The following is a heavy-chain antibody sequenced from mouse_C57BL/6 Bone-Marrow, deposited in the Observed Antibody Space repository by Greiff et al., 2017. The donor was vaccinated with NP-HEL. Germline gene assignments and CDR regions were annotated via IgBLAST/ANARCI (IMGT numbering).Heavy chain of an antibody. CDR2: IDPEDGDT. V-gene: IGHV14-1*01. D-gene: IGHD1-1*01. J-gene: IGHJ2*01. CDR1: GFNIKDYY. Sequence: EVQLQQSGAELVRPGASVKLSCTASGFNIKDYYMHWVKQRPEQGLEWIGRIDPEDGDTEYAPKFQGKATMTADTSSNTAYLQLSSLTSEDTAVYYCTKKDYYGTDYYFDYWGQGTTLTVSS. CDR3: TKKDYYGTDYYFDY.